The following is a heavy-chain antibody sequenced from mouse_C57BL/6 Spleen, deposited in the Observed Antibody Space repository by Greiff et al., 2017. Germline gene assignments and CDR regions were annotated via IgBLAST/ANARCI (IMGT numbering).Heavy chain of an antibody. D-gene: IGHD1-1*01. J-gene: IGHJ3*01. CDR2: IYPGSGST. CDR3: AIYYGSSDVWFAY. V-gene: IGHV1-55*01. Sequence: QVQLQQPGAELVKPGASVKLSCKASGYTFTSYWITWVKQRPGQGLEWIGDIYPGSGSTNYNEKFKNKATLTVDTSSSTAYMQLSSLTAEGSAVYYCAIYYGSSDVWFAYWGQGTLVTVSA. CDR1: GYTFTSYW.